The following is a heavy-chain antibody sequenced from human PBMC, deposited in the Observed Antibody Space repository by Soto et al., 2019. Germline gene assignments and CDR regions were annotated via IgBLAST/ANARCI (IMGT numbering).Heavy chain of an antibody. Sequence: AAAGFKIVDAGGSWVRKAPRKGLEWVGRIRSKTDGGTADYSAPVKGRFTVSRDDSKNTLYLYMNSLNTEDTAVYYCTTDTERVIVVDSSDMDVWGKGTTVPVSS. CDR1: GFKIVDAG. CDR2: IRSKTDGGTA. D-gene: IGHD2-21*01. CDR3: TTDTERVIVVDSSDMDV. V-gene: IGHV3-15*01. J-gene: IGHJ6*03.